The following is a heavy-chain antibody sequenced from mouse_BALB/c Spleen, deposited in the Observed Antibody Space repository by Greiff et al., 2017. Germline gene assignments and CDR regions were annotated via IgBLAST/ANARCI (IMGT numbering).Heavy chain of an antibody. V-gene: IGHV1-54*01. CDR3: ARGYDYEGFAY. CDR1: GYAFTNYL. D-gene: IGHD2-4*01. Sequence: VQLQQSGAELVRPGTSVKVSCKASGYAFTNYLIEWVKQRPGQGLEWIGVINPGSGGTNYNEKFKGKATLTADKSSSTAYMQLSSLTSDDSAVYFCARGYDYEGFAYWGQGTLVTVSA. CDR2: INPGSGGT. J-gene: IGHJ3*01.